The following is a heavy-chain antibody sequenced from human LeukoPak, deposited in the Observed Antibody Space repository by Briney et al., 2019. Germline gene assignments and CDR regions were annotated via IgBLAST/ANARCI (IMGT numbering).Heavy chain of an antibody. Sequence: PGGSLRLSCATSGFNFGVVAMDWIRQAPGKGLEWVGFIRHREYGGTAEYAASVNGGFAISRDDSKSIVYLQMSDLRTEDTGVYYCARERAGDVDYWGLGTLVTVSS. V-gene: IGHV3-49*03. CDR1: GFNFGVVA. J-gene: IGHJ4*02. CDR3: ARERAGDVDY. CDR2: IRHREYGGTA.